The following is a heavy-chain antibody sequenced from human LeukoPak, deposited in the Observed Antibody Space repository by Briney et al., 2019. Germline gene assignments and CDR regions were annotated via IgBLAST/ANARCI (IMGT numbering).Heavy chain of an antibody. D-gene: IGHD3-10*01. V-gene: IGHV3-23*01. J-gene: IGHJ4*02. CDR1: GFTFGSYA. CDR3: AKTMKVKTYYYGSGTWAPGY. CDR2: ITGSGDST. Sequence: GGPLRLSCADSGFTFGSYAMSWVRQAPGKGLEWVSTITGSGDSTYYADSVKGRFAISRDNSKNTLYLQMNSLRAEDTAVYYCAKTMKVKTYYYGSGTWAPGYWGQGTLVTVSS.